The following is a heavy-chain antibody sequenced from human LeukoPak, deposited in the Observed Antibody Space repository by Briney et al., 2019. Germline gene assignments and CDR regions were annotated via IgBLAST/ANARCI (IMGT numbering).Heavy chain of an antibody. V-gene: IGHV4-59*11. CDR2: IYYSGIT. CDR1: GGSISSHY. D-gene: IGHD6-6*01. Sequence: SETLSLTCTVSGGSISSHYWSWIRQPPGKGLEWIGYIYYSGITNYNPSLKSRVTISVDTSKNQFSLKLSSVTAADTAVYYCARGEYSRNWFDPWGQGTLVTVSS. CDR3: ARGEYSRNWFDP. J-gene: IGHJ5*02.